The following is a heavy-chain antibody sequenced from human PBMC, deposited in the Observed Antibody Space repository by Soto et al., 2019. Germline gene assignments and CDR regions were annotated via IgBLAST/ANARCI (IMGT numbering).Heavy chain of an antibody. J-gene: IGHJ5*02. CDR1: GFAFSSYA. Sequence: PGGSLRLSCAASGFAFSSYAMSWVRQAPGKGLEWVSAISGSGGSTYYADSVKGRFTISRDNSKNTLYLQMNSLRAEDTAVYYCAKDLYYYDSSGYSNWFDPWGQATLVTVSS. CDR3: AKDLYYYDSSGYSNWFDP. D-gene: IGHD3-22*01. CDR2: ISGSGGST. V-gene: IGHV3-23*01.